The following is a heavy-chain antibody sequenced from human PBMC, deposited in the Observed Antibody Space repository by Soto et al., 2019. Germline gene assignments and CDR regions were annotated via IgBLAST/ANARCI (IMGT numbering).Heavy chain of an antibody. D-gene: IGHD3-10*01. CDR1: GGTFSIYA. CDR2: IIPIFGTA. CDR3: ARDRATMVRGVTLYYYYYGMDV. J-gene: IGHJ6*02. V-gene: IGHV1-69*06. Sequence: ASVKVSCKASGGTFSIYAISCVLQSPLQWLEWMGGIIPIFGTANYAQKFQGRVTITADKSTSTAYMELSSLRSEDTAVYYCARDRATMVRGVTLYYYYYGMDVWGQGTTVTVSS.